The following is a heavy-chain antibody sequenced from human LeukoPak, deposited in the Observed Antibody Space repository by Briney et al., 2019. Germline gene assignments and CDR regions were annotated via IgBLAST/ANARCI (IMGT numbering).Heavy chain of an antibody. V-gene: IGHV4-39*01. J-gene: IGHJ4*02. Sequence: SETLSLTCTVSGGSISSSSYYWGWIRQPPGKGLEWIGSIYYSGSTYYNPSLKSRVTISVDTSKNQFSLKLSSVTAADTAVYYCARHPGRILAYCGGDCYVSHFDYWGQGTLVTVSS. CDR1: GGSISSSSYY. D-gene: IGHD2-21*02. CDR3: ARHPGRILAYCGGDCYVSHFDY. CDR2: IYYSGST.